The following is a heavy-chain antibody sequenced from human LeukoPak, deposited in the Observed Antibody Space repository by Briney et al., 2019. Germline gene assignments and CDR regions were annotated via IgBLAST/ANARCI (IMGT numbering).Heavy chain of an antibody. V-gene: IGHV7-4-1*02. CDR3: ASRLGSLMVYALDWFDP. Sequence: ASVKVSCKASGYTFTSNAMNWVRQAPGQGLEWMGWINTNTGNPTYAQGFTGRFVFSLDTSVSTAYLQISSLKAEDTAVYYCASRLGSLMVYALDWFDPWGQGTLVTVSS. D-gene: IGHD2-8*01. CDR2: INTNTGNP. CDR1: GYTFTSNA. J-gene: IGHJ5*02.